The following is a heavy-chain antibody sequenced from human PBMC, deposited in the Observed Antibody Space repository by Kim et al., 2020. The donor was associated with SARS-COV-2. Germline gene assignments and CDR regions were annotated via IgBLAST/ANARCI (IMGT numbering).Heavy chain of an antibody. J-gene: IGHJ5*02. CDR1: GGSISSSSYY. Sequence: SETLSLTCTVSGGSISSSSYYWGWIRQPPGKGLEWIGSIYYSGSTYYNPSLKSRVTISVDTSKNQFSLKLSSVTAADTAVYYCARAKLRYFDWHRPYPNWFDPWGQGTLVTVSS. CDR3: ARAKLRYFDWHRPYPNWFDP. V-gene: IGHV4-39*01. CDR2: IYYSGST. D-gene: IGHD3-9*01.